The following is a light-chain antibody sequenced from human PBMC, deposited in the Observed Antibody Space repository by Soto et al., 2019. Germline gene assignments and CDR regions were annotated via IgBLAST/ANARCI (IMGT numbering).Light chain of an antibody. J-gene: IGKJ5*01. CDR3: QQIYSTPPRT. CDR2: AAS. CDR1: QSISTY. V-gene: IGKV1-39*01. Sequence: DIPMTQSPSSLSASVGDRVTITCRASQSISTYLNWYQEKPGKAPKLLIYAASILQSGVPSRFSGSGSGTDFTLTISSLQPEDFATYYCQQIYSTPPRTIGQWTRLEIK.